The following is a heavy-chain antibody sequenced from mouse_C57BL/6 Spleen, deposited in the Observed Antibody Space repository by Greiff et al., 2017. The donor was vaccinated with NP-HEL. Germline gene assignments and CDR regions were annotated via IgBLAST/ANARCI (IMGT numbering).Heavy chain of an antibody. CDR2: IYPGDGDT. CDR1: GYAFSSYW. V-gene: IGHV1-80*01. CDR3: ARRASSSMDY. Sequence: QVQLQQSGAELVKPGASVKISCKASGYAFSSYWMNWGKQRPGKGLEWIGQIYPGDGDTNYNGKFKGKATLTADKSSSTAYMQLSSLTSEDSAVYFCARRASSSMDYWGQGTSVTVSS. J-gene: IGHJ4*01.